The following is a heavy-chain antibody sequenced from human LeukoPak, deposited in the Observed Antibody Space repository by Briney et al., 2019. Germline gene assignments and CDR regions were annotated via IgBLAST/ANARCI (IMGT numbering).Heavy chain of an antibody. J-gene: IGHJ4*02. CDR2: IGSSSSNI. CDR3: ARGGAARPDY. D-gene: IGHD6-6*01. CDR1: GFTFSDYY. V-gene: IGHV3-11*06. Sequence: GGSLRLSCAASGFTFSDYYMSWIRQAPGKGLEWVSFIGSSSSNINYADSVKGRFTISRDNAKNSLYLQMSSLRAEDTAVYYCARGGAARPDYWGQGTLVTVSS.